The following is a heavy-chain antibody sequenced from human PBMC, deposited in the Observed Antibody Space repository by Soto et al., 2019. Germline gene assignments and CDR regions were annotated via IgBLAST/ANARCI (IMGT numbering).Heavy chain of an antibody. J-gene: IGHJ4*02. D-gene: IGHD5-18*01. V-gene: IGHV5-51*01. CDR1: GYSFTSYW. Sequence: GESLKISCKGSGYSFTSYWIGWVRQMPGKGLEWMGIIYPGDSDTRYSPSFQGQVTISADKSISTAYLQWSSLKASDTAMYYCARQSKRYSYGYALYYWGQGPLVTVSS. CDR2: IYPGDSDT. CDR3: ARQSKRYSYGYALYY.